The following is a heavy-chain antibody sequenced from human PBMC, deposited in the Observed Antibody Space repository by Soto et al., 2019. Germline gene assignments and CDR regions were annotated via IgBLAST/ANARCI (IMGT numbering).Heavy chain of an antibody. CDR2: ISGSGTGT. J-gene: IGHJ4*02. CDR3: AKEGGGGAAMVTSYFDY. Sequence: PGESLRHPDAASAITFNNYARNLVRQAPGKGLEWVSGISGSGTGTYYADSVKGRFTISRDNSKSTVYLHMNSLRADDTAIYYCAKEGGGGAAMVTSYFDYWGQGT. V-gene: IGHV3-23*01. CDR1: AITFNNYA. D-gene: IGHD5-18*01.